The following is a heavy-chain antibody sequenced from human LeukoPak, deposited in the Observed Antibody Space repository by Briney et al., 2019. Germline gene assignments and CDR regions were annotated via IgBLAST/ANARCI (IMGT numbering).Heavy chain of an antibody. J-gene: IGHJ4*02. V-gene: IGHV4-4*07. D-gene: IGHD5-18*01. CDR1: VGSISSYY. CDR2: IYTSGST. Sequence: SETLSLTCTVSVGSISSYYWSWIRQPAGKGLEWIGRIYTSGSTNYNPSLKSRVTISVDKSKHQFSLKLSSVTAADTAVYYCARGYSYGYYFDYWGQGTLVTVSS. CDR3: ARGYSYGYYFDY.